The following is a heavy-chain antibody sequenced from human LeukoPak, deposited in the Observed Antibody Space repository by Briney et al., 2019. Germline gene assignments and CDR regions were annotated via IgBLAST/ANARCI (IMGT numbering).Heavy chain of an antibody. CDR2: INSDGSST. V-gene: IGHV3-74*01. CDR1: GFTFSSYW. Sequence: GGSLRLSCAASGFTFSSYWMHWVRQAPGKGLVWVSRINSDGSSTSYADSVKGRFSISRDNAKNTLYLQMNSLRAEDTAVYYCAREFSSGWHENDYWGQGTLVTVSS. D-gene: IGHD6-19*01. CDR3: AREFSSGWHENDY. J-gene: IGHJ4*02.